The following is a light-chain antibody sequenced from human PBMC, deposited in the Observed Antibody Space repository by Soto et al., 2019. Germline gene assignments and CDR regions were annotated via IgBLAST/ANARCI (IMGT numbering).Light chain of an antibody. J-gene: IGLJ1*01. CDR3: GSWDSSLSAYV. Sequence: QSVLTQPRSVSAAPGQKVTISCSGSSSNIGGNSVSWYQQLPGTAPKLLIYDDNKRPSGIPDRFSGSKSGTSATLDITGSQTGDEADYYCGSWDSSLSAYVFGTGTKVTVL. CDR2: DDN. V-gene: IGLV1-51*01. CDR1: SSNIGGNS.